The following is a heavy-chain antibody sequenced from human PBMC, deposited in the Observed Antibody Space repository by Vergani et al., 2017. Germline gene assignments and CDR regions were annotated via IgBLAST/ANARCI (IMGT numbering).Heavy chain of an antibody. V-gene: IGHV1-46*03. J-gene: IGHJ4*02. CDR2: INPSGGHT. Sequence: QVQVVQSGAEVKKSGASVKVSCKTSGYTFSNYYMHWVRQAPGQGLEWMGIINPSGGHTNYAQKFQGRATMTMDTSTSTVYMELSSLRSEDTAIYYCARGDYGILTGYRYWGQGTLVTVSA. CDR1: GYTFSNYY. CDR3: ARGDYGILTGYRY. D-gene: IGHD3-9*01.